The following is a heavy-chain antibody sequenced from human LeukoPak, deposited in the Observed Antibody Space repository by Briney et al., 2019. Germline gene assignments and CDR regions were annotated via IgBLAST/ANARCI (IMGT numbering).Heavy chain of an antibody. V-gene: IGHV3-30*18. CDR3: VKSYCSSTSCHEPDFDY. J-gene: IGHJ4*02. D-gene: IGHD2-2*01. CDR1: GFTFSSYG. Sequence: GGSLRLSCAASGFTFSSYGMHWVRQAPGKGLEWVAVISYDGSNKYYADSVKGRFTISRDNSKNTLYLQMNSLRAEDTAVYYCVKSYCSSTSCHEPDFDYWGQGTLVTVSS. CDR2: ISYDGSNK.